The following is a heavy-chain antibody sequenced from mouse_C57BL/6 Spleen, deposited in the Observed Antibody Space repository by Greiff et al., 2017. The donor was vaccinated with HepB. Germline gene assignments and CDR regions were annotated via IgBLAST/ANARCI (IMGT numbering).Heavy chain of an antibody. Sequence: EVQLLESGGGLVKPGGSLKLSCAASGFTFSSYAMSWVRQTPEKRLEWVATISDGGSYTYYPDNVKGRFTISRDNAKNNLYLQMSHLKSEDTAMYYCARDLYQSYAMDYWGQGTSVTVSS. CDR2: ISDGGSYT. CDR1: GFTFSSYA. D-gene: IGHD2-1*01. CDR3: ARDLYQSYAMDY. V-gene: IGHV5-4*01. J-gene: IGHJ4*01.